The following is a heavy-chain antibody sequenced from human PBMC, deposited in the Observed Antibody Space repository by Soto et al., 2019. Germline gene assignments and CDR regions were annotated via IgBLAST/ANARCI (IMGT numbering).Heavy chain of an antibody. D-gene: IGHD6-13*01. V-gene: IGHV1-8*02. Sequence: ASVKVSCKASGYTFTSYGISWVRQAPGQGLEWMGWMNPNSGNTGYAQKFQGRVTMTRNTSISTAYMELSSLRSEDTAVYYCARVGYTYYYYGMDVWGQGTTVTVSS. CDR2: MNPNSGNT. CDR3: ARVGYTYYYYGMDV. CDR1: GYTFTSYG. J-gene: IGHJ6*02.